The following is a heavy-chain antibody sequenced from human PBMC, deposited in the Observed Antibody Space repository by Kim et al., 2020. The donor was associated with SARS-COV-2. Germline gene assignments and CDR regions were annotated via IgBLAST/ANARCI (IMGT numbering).Heavy chain of an antibody. Sequence: GGSLRLSCAASGFTFSSYSMNWVRQAPGKGLEWVSSISSSSSYIYYADSVKGRFTISRDNAKNSLYLQMNSLRAEDTAVYYCARGLTHYYGSGSHYYYYGMDVWGQGTTVTVSS. CDR1: GFTFSSYS. D-gene: IGHD3-10*01. V-gene: IGHV3-21*01. J-gene: IGHJ6*02. CDR3: ARGLTHYYGSGSHYYYYGMDV. CDR2: ISSSSSYI.